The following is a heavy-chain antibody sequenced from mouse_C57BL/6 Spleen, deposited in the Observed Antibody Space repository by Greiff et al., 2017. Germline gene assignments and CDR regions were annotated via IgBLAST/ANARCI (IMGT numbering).Heavy chain of an antibody. CDR2: IYPGDGDT. CDR3: ARSLFITTVVAPGYYAMDY. CDR1: GYAFSSYW. D-gene: IGHD1-1*01. J-gene: IGHJ4*01. V-gene: IGHV1-80*01. Sequence: QVQLKESGAELVKPGASVKISCKASGYAFSSYWMNWVKQRPGQGLEWIGQIYPGDGDTNSNGKFKGKATLTADTSSSTAYMQPSSLTSEDSAVYFCARSLFITTVVAPGYYAMDYWGQGTSVTVAS.